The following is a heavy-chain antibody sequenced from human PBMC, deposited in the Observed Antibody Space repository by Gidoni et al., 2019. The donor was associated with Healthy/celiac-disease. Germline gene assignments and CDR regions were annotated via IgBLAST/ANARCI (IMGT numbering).Heavy chain of an antibody. CDR3: TRDLEWELGGGGY. D-gene: IGHD1-26*01. V-gene: IGHV3-30*01. Sequence: VRQAPGKGPEWVAVISYDGSNKYYADAVKGRFTISRDNSKNTLYLQMNSLRAEDTAVYYCTRDLEWELGGGGYWGQGTLVTVSS. J-gene: IGHJ4*02. CDR2: ISYDGSNK.